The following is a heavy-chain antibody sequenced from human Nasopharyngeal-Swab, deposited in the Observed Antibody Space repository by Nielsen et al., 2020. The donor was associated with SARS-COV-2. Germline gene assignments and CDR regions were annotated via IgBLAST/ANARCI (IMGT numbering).Heavy chain of an antibody. V-gene: IGHV1-8*01. CDR1: GYTFTSYD. J-gene: IGHJ6*03. CDR3: AREGSSVAGTDYYYYMDV. CDR2: MNPNSGNT. D-gene: IGHD6-19*01. Sequence: ASVQVSCKASGYTFTSYDIHWVRQATGQGLEWMGWMNPNSGNTGYAQKFQGRVTMTRNTSISTAYMELSSLRSEDTAVYYCAREGSSVAGTDYYYYMDVWGKGTTVTVSS.